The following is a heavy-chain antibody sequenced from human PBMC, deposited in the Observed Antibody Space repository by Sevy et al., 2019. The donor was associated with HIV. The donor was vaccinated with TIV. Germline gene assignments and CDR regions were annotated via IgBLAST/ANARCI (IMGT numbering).Heavy chain of an antibody. J-gene: IGHJ3*02. Sequence: ASVKVSCKVSGYTLTELSMHWVRQAPGKGLEWMGGFDPEDGETIYAQMFQGRVTMTEHTSTDSAYMELSSLRSEDTAVYYCGTGAYITMIVPGLSAFYIWGQGTMVTVSS. CDR3: GTGAYITMIVPGLSAFYI. CDR2: FDPEDGET. D-gene: IGHD3-22*01. CDR1: GYTLTELS. V-gene: IGHV1-24*01.